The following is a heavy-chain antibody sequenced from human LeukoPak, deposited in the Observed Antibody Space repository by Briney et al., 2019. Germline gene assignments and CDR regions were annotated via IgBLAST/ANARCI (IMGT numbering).Heavy chain of an antibody. Sequence: TSETLSLTCAVCGGSFSGYYWSWIRQPPGKGLEWIGEINHSGSTNYNPSLKSRVTISVDTSKNQFSLNVSSVTAADTAVYYCARGMLRGRKAGYCSGGSCYSFADYWGQGTLVTVSS. CDR1: GGSFSGYY. J-gene: IGHJ4*02. CDR2: INHSGST. D-gene: IGHD2-15*01. CDR3: ARGMLRGRKAGYCSGGSCYSFADY. V-gene: IGHV4-34*01.